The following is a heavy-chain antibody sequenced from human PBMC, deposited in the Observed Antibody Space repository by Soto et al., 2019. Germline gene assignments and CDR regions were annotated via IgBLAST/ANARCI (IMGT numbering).Heavy chain of an antibody. V-gene: IGHV1-69*01. Sequence: VQLEQSETEVRKPGSSVKLSCKTSGDSFNDYAISWVRQAPGQGLEWMGGIIPILNLVRYAEKFQGRVTISATDSTGTAYLEVTRLRSEATATYYFATATASPPGGRLDVWGLGTTVSVSS. CDR3: ATATASPPGGRLDV. CDR1: GDSFNDYA. D-gene: IGHD3-16*01. CDR2: IIPILNLV. J-gene: IGHJ6*02.